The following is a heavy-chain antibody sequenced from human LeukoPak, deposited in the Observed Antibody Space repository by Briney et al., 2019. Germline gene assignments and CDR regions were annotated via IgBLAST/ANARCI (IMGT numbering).Heavy chain of an antibody. CDR2: INHSGST. Sequence: SETLSLTCAVYGGSFSGYYWSWIRQPPGKGLEWIGEINHSGSTNYNPSLKSRVTISVDTSKNQFSLKLSSVTAADTAVYYCARETVPSTYYDFWSGSYWFDPWGQGTLVTVSS. V-gene: IGHV4-34*01. CDR1: GGSFSGYY. J-gene: IGHJ5*02. CDR3: ARETVPSTYYDFWSGSYWFDP. D-gene: IGHD3-3*01.